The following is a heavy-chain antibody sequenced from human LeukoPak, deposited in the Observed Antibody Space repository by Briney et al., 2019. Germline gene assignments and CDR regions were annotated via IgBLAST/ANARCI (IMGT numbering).Heavy chain of an antibody. CDR3: ARGAAGVLVGTDSWFDP. Sequence: GGSLRLSCEASGFTFSRFSMNWVRQAPGKGLEWVVSISTSSSYIYHADSVKGRFTVSRDNPKKSVYLQMSSLSAEDTAVYYCARGAAGVLVGTDSWFDPWGQGTLVTVSS. CDR1: GFTFSRFS. V-gene: IGHV3-21*01. CDR2: ISTSSSYI. D-gene: IGHD1-7*01. J-gene: IGHJ5*02.